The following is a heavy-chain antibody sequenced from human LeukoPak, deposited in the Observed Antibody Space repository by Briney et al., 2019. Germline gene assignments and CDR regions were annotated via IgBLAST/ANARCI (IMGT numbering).Heavy chain of an antibody. CDR2: INHSGST. J-gene: IGHJ4*02. Sequence: SETLSLTCAVYGGSFSGYYWSWIRQPPGKGLEWIGEINHSGSTNYNPSLKSRVAISVDTSKNQFSLKLSSVTAADTAVYYCGYGDYVGFDYWGQGTLVTVSS. D-gene: IGHD4-17*01. CDR3: GYGDYVGFDY. V-gene: IGHV4-34*01. CDR1: GGSFSGYY.